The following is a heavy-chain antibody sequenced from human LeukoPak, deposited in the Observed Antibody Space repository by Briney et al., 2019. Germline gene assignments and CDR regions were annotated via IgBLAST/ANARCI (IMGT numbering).Heavy chain of an antibody. CDR3: ARDYKYAFDN. CDR1: GFTFSDYS. V-gene: IGHV3-48*01. Sequence: GGSLRLSCAASGFTFSDYSMNWVCQASGKGLEWISYIGIDSSNTNCADSVKGRFTISGDKAKNSLYLQMNSLRVEDTAVYYCARDYKYAFDNWGQGTLVTVSS. D-gene: IGHD5-24*01. CDR2: IGIDSSNT. J-gene: IGHJ4*02.